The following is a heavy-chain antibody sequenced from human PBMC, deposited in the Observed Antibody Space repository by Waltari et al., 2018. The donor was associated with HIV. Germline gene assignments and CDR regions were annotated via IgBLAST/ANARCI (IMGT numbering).Heavy chain of an antibody. CDR1: GFTFSSYG. D-gene: IGHD2-2*01. J-gene: IGHJ4*02. Sequence: QPGRSLRLSCAASGFTFSSYGMHWVRQAPGKGLEWVAVIWYDGSNKYYADSVKGRFTISRDNSKNTLYLQMNSLRAEDTAVYYCARDFGAPAIPSYYFDYWGQGTLVTVSS. V-gene: IGHV3-33*01. CDR3: ARDFGAPAIPSYYFDY. CDR2: IWYDGSNK.